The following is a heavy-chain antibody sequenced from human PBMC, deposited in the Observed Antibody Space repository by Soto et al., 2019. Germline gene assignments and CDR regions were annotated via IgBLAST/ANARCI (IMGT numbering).Heavy chain of an antibody. CDR2: ISGSGGST. Sequence: GGSLRLSCSASGFTFSIFAMSWVRQSPGKGLEWVSTISGSGGSTYYADAVKGRFSISRDNSMGTLYLQMKSLRVEDTAIYYCAKEVSLGSTVDLGYWGQGTLVTVSS. V-gene: IGHV3-23*01. CDR3: AKEVSLGSTVDLGY. CDR1: GFTFSIFA. J-gene: IGHJ4*02. D-gene: IGHD7-27*01.